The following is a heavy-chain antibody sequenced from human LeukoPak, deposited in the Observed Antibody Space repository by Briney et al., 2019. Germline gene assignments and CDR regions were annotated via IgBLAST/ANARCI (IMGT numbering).Heavy chain of an antibody. V-gene: IGHV3-7*01. Sequence: GGSLRLSCAASGFTFSNHWMSWVRQAPGKGLEWVANVKQDGSEKYYVDSVKGRFTISRDNAKNSLYLQMNSLRAEDTAVYYCARTGQWLVLDYWGQGTLVTVSS. D-gene: IGHD6-19*01. J-gene: IGHJ4*02. CDR2: VKQDGSEK. CDR1: GFTFSNHW. CDR3: ARTGQWLVLDY.